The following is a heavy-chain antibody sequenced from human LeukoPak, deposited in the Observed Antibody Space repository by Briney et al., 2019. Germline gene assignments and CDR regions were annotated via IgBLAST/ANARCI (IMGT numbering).Heavy chain of an antibody. J-gene: IGHJ3*02. CDR1: GFTFSDYA. Sequence: GGSLRLSCVVSGFTFSDYAMSWVRQAPGEGLEWVSGISESGNRTYYADSVKGRFTISRDNSKNTLYLQMNSLRAEDTAVYYCAKGRRDGYNSGPRGDIWGQGTMVTVSS. D-gene: IGHD5-24*01. V-gene: IGHV3-23*01. CDR2: ISESGNRT. CDR3: AKGRRDGYNSGPRGDI.